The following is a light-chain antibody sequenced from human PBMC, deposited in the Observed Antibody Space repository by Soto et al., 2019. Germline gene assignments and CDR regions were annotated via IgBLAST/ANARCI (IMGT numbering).Light chain of an antibody. CDR2: AAS. CDR1: QGISNY. Sequence: DIRLTQSPSSLSASVGDRVTITCRAGQGISNYLAWYQQKPGKVPKLLIHAASTLQSGVPSRFSGSGSGTDFTLTISNLQPEDVATYYCQRYNTALTFGGGTKVEIK. V-gene: IGKV1-27*01. CDR3: QRYNTALT. J-gene: IGKJ4*01.